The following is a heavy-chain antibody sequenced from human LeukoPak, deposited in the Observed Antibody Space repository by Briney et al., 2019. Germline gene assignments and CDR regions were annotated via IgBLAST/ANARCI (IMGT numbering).Heavy chain of an antibody. CDR2: IYYSGST. CDR3: ARGAALSPETWNYVWFDP. Sequence: KSSETLSLTCTVSGGSISSYYWSWIRQPPGKGLEWIGNIYYSGSTYYNPSLKSRVTISVDTSKNQFSLKLNSVPAADTAVYYCARGAALSPETWNYVWFDPWGQGILVTVSS. D-gene: IGHD1-7*01. V-gene: IGHV4-59*12. J-gene: IGHJ5*02. CDR1: GGSISSYY.